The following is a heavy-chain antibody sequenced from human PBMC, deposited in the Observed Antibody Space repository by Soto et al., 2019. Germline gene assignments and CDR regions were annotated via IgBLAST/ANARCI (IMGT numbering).Heavy chain of an antibody. D-gene: IGHD6-19*01. Sequence: QVQLVQSGAEVKKPGASVKVSCKASGYTFTSYGISWVRQAPGQGLEWMGWISAYNGNTNYAQKLQGRVTMTTDTSRSRGYLELRSLRPDETAVYYGARGVAAPGGWFDPWGQGTLVTVSS. V-gene: IGHV1-18*01. J-gene: IGHJ5*01. CDR3: ARGVAAPGGWFDP. CDR1: GYTFTSYG. CDR2: ISAYNGNT.